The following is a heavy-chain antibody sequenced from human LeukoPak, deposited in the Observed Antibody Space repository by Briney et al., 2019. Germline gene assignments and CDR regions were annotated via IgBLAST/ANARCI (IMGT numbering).Heavy chain of an antibody. CDR1: GYTFTGYY. CDR3: ARKSITYAFDI. V-gene: IGHV1-46*01. CDR2: INPSGGST. D-gene: IGHD3-10*01. J-gene: IGHJ3*02. Sequence: GASVKVSCKASGYTFTGYYMHWVRQAPGQGLEWMGIINPSGGSTSYAQKFQGRVTMTRDMSTSTVYMELSSLRSEDTAVYYCARKSITYAFDIWGQGTMVTVSS.